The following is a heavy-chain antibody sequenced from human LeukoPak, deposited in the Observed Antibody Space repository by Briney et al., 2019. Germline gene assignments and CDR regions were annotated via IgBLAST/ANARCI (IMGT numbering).Heavy chain of an antibody. D-gene: IGHD2/OR15-2a*01. Sequence: GGSLRLSCAASGFTFSSYGMHWVRQAPGKGLEWVAFIRYDGSNKYYADSVKGRFTVSRDDSKNTLYLQMNSLRGDDTAVYHCAKDGTSYYYIYYWGQGTLVTVSS. CDR3: AKDGTSYYYIYY. J-gene: IGHJ4*02. V-gene: IGHV3-30*02. CDR2: IRYDGSNK. CDR1: GFTFSSYG.